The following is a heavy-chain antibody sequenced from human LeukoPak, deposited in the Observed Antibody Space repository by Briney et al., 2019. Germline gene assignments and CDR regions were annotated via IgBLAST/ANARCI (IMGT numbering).Heavy chain of an antibody. Sequence: ASVKVSCKASGYTFTSYDINWVRRATGQGREWMGWMNPNSGNTGYAQKFQGRVTMTRNTSISTAYMELSSLRSEDTAVYYCARVTGYYDFWSGYYNYYYYMDVWGKGTTVTVSS. J-gene: IGHJ6*03. CDR1: GYTFTSYD. CDR2: MNPNSGNT. D-gene: IGHD3-3*01. CDR3: ARVTGYYDFWSGYYNYYYYMDV. V-gene: IGHV1-8*01.